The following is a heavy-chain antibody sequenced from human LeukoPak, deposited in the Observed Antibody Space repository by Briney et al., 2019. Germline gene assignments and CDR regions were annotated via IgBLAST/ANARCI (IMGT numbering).Heavy chain of an antibody. D-gene: IGHD3-22*01. CDR2: IIPIFGTA. CDR3: ARQPIRASDTQVVVDAFDI. CDR1: GGTFSSYA. V-gene: IGHV1-69*01. J-gene: IGHJ3*02. Sequence: ASVKVSCKASGGTFSSYAISWVRQAPGQGLEWMGGIIPIFGTANYAQKFQGRVTITADESTSTAYMELSSLRSEDTAVYYCARQPIRASDTQVVVDAFDIWGQGTMVTVSS.